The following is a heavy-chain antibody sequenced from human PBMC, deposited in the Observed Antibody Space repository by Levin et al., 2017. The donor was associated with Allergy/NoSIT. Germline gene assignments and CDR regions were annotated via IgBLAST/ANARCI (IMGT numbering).Heavy chain of an antibody. V-gene: IGHV3-30*18. CDR1: GFTFSTYG. Sequence: PGGSLRLSCAASGFTFSTYGMNWVRQAPGKGLEWVAIISYDGINKYYADSVKGRFTISRDNSKNTLYLQMNSLRAEDTAVYYCAKDTLRYCSGGSCSDFDYWGQGTLVTVSS. J-gene: IGHJ4*02. CDR3: AKDTLRYCSGGSCSDFDY. CDR2: ISYDGINK. D-gene: IGHD2-15*01.